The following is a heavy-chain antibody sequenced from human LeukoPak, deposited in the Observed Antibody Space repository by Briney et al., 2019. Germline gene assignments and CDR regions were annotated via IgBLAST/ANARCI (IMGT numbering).Heavy chain of an antibody. D-gene: IGHD6-13*01. CDR3: AKDQEDGSSWYVDYYGMDV. J-gene: IGHJ6*02. V-gene: IGHV3-30*04. CDR1: GFTFSSYA. CDR2: ISYDGSNK. Sequence: PGGSLRLSCAASGFTFSSYAMHWVRQAPGKGLEWVAVISYDGSNKYYADSVKGRFTISRDNSKNTLYLQMNSLRAEDTAVYYCAKDQEDGSSWYVDYYGMDVWGQGTTVTVSS.